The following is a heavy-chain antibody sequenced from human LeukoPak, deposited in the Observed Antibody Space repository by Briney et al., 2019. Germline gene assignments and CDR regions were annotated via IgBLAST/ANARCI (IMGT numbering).Heavy chain of an antibody. CDR1: GFTFSTYG. J-gene: IGHJ4*02. Sequence: GGSLRLSCAASGFTFSTYGMTWVRQAPGKGLEWISYISSSSDSIKYADSVKGRFTSSRDNVKNSLYLQMNSLRAEDTAVYYCARRQYRSSWYYFDYWGQGTLVTVSS. D-gene: IGHD6-13*01. V-gene: IGHV3-48*04. CDR3: ARRQYRSSWYYFDY. CDR2: ISSSSDSI.